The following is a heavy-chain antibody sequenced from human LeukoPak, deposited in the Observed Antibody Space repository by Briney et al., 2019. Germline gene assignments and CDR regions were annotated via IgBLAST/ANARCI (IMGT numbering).Heavy chain of an antibody. CDR1: GGTFSSYA. CDR3: ARETTYYYDSSGYSGYYFDY. J-gene: IGHJ4*02. V-gene: IGHV1-69*04. CDR2: IIPILGIA. Sequence: SVKVSCKASGGTFSSYAISWVRQAPGQGLEWMGRIIPILGIANYAQKFQGRVTITADKSTSTAYMELSGLRSEDTAVYYCARETTYYYDSSGYSGYYFDYWGQGTLVTVSS. D-gene: IGHD3-22*01.